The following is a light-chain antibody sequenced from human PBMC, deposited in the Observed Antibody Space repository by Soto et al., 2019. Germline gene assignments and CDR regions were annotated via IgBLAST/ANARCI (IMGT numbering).Light chain of an antibody. Sequence: QSALTQPASVSGSPGQSITISCTGTRSDVGGYDYVSWYQQHPGKAPKLIIYDVDNRPSGVSNRFSGSKSGNTASLTVSGLQAEDEDDYYCASYATSTTPQFGGGTKVTVL. V-gene: IGLV2-14*01. CDR1: RSDVGGYDY. J-gene: IGLJ2*01. CDR3: ASYATSTTPQ. CDR2: DVD.